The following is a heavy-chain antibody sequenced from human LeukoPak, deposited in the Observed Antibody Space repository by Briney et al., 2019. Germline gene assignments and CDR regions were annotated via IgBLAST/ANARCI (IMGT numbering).Heavy chain of an antibody. V-gene: IGHV3-48*03. CDR3: ARGGIGYSYGYFGY. J-gene: IGHJ4*02. Sequence: SGGSLRLSCAASGFTFTSYEMNWVRQAPGKGREWVSYIGSSGSTKTYADSMKGRFTISRDNAKSSLYLQMNSLRAEDTAVYYCARGGIGYSYGYFGYWGQGTLVTVSS. CDR2: IGSSGSTK. D-gene: IGHD5-18*01. CDR1: GFTFTSYE.